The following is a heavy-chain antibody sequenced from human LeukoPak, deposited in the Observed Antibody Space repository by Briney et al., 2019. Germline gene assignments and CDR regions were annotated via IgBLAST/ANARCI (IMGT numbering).Heavy chain of an antibody. CDR1: GYTFTGYY. CDR2: INPNSGGT. Sequence: ASVKVSCKASGYTFTGYYMHWVRQAPGQGLEWMGWINPNSGGTNYAQKFQGRVTMTRDTSISTAYMELSRLRSDDTAVYYCARDWRIAVAGHNCLDPWGQGTLVTVSS. D-gene: IGHD6-19*01. V-gene: IGHV1-2*02. J-gene: IGHJ5*02. CDR3: ARDWRIAVAGHNCLDP.